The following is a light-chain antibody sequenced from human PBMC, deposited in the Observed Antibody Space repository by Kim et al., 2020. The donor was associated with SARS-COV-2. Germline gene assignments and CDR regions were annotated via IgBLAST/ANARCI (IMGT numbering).Light chain of an antibody. CDR1: KLGDTY. V-gene: IGLV3-1*01. J-gene: IGLJ2*01. CDR3: QAWDSSTVV. Sequence: SYELTQPPSVSVSPGQTASITCSGDKLGDTYASWYQQKPGQSPVLVIYQDTNRPSGIPERFSGSNSGTTATLTISGTQAMDGADYYCQAWDSSTVVFGGG. CDR2: QDT.